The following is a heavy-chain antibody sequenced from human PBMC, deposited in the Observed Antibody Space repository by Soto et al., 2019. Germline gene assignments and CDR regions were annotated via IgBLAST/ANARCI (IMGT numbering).Heavy chain of an antibody. CDR1: GFTFDDYA. V-gene: IGHV3-9*01. J-gene: IGHJ4*02. D-gene: IGHD2-15*01. CDR2: ISGNSASM. Sequence: GGSLRLSCAASGFTFDDYAMHWVRQAPGKGLEWVSGISGNSASMDYADSVKDRFSISRDNAETSLYLQMNILKNEDTAFYYCARSFSVSCYDLDFWGQGTLVTVSS. CDR3: ARSFSVSCYDLDF.